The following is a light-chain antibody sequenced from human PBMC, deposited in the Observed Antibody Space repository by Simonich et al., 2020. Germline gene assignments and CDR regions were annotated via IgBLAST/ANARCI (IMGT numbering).Light chain of an antibody. CDR3: SSYTSSSTWV. J-gene: IGLJ3*02. V-gene: IGLV2-14*01. CDR1: SSDVGGYNY. Sequence: SALTQPPSASGSPGQSVPISCTGTSSDVGGYNYVSWYQQHPGKAPKLMIYDVSKRPSGVSNRFSGSKSGNTASLTISGLQAEDEADYYCSSYTSSSTWVFGGGTKLTVL. CDR2: DVS.